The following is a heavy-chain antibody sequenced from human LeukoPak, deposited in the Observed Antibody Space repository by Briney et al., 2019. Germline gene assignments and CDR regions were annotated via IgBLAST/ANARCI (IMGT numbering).Heavy chain of an antibody. CDR1: AGSISSRTYR. CDR2: IYYSGRT. Sequence: PSETLSLTCIVSAGSISSRTYRWGWIRQHPGKGLEWIGYIYYSGRTYYDPSLKSRVTISVDTSRNQFSLKLSSVTAADTAVYYCARAMENGAAHGFDMGGQGTLVTVSS. CDR3: ARAMENGAAHGFDM. J-gene: IGHJ3*02. D-gene: IGHD3-10*01. V-gene: IGHV4-31*03.